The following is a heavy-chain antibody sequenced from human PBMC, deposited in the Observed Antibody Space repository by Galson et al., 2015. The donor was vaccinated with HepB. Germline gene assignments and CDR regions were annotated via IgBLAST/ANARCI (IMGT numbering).Heavy chain of an antibody. D-gene: IGHD2-15*01. J-gene: IGHJ4*02. CDR2: IKTDGTST. CDR3: ARAGFCSGDCFKGFDC. CDR1: GFTFSNYW. V-gene: IGHV3-74*01. Sequence: SLRLSCAASGFTFSNYWMQWVRQAPGKGLVWVARIKTDGTSTNYADSVKGRFTISRDNAKNMLYLQMSSLGDEDTALYYCARAGFCSGDCFKGFDCWGQGTPVTVSS.